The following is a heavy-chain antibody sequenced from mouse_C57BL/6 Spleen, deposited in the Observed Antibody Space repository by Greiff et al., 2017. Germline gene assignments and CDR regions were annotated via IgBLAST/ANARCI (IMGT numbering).Heavy chain of an antibody. J-gene: IGHJ3*01. D-gene: IGHD2-5*01. V-gene: IGHV5-17*01. Sequence: EVKLVESGGGLVKPGGSLKLSCAASGFTFSDYGMHWVRQAPEKGLEWVAYISSGSSTIYYADTVKGRFTISRDNAKNTLFLQMTSLRSEDTAMYYCARQDSKGVFAYWGQGTLVTVSA. CDR2: ISSGSSTI. CDR3: ARQDSKGVFAY. CDR1: GFTFSDYG.